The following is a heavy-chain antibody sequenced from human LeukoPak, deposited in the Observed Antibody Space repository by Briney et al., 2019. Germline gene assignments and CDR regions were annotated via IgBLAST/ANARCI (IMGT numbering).Heavy chain of an antibody. CDR1: GFTVSSNY. J-gene: IGHJ4*02. Sequence: GGSLRLSCAASGFTVSSNYMSWVRQAPGKGLEWVSVIYSGGSTYYADSVKGRFTISRDNSKNTLYLQMNSLRAEDTAVYYCARGAQYSSGWVSDYWGQGTLVTVSS. CDR3: ARGAQYSSGWVSDY. V-gene: IGHV3-53*01. CDR2: IYSGGST. D-gene: IGHD6-19*01.